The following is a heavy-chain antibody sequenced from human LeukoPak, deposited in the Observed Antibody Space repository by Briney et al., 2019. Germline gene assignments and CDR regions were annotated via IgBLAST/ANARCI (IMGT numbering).Heavy chain of an antibody. Sequence: TSETLSLTCTVYGGSFSGYYWTLIRQSPRKGLEWIGEINHSGSTNYNPSLKSRVTISVDTSKNQFSLRLTSVTAADTAVYYCARRLDVWGQGTTVTVSS. CDR3: ARRLDV. V-gene: IGHV4-34*01. J-gene: IGHJ6*02. CDR1: GGSFSGYY. CDR2: INHSGST.